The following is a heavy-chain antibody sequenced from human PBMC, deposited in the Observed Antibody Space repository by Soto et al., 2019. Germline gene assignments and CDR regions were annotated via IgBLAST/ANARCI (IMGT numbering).Heavy chain of an antibody. CDR3: AKDRAGGSYLYSYYMDV. V-gene: IGHV3-23*01. CDR1: GFTFSSYA. CDR2: ISGSGGST. D-gene: IGHD5-18*01. J-gene: IGHJ6*03. Sequence: GGSLRLSCAASGFTFSSYAMSWVRQAPGKGLEWVSAISGSGGSTYYADSVKGRFTISRDNSKNTLYLQMNSLRAEDTAVYYCAKDRAGGSYLYSYYMDVWGKGTTVTVSS.